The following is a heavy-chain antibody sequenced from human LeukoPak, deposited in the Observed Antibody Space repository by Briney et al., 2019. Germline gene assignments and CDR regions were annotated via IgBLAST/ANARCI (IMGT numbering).Heavy chain of an antibody. CDR3: ARGQARLRFLEWLLDPFDY. D-gene: IGHD3-3*01. J-gene: IGHJ4*02. CDR1: GFTFSHYG. CDR2: IRYDGNNN. V-gene: IGHV3-30*02. Sequence: GGSLRLSCTASGFTFSHYGMHWVRQAPGKGLQWVAFIRYDGNNNYYADSVKGRFTISRDNSNNTLYLQMNSLRAEDTAVYYCARGQARLRFLEWLLDPFDYWGQGTLVTVSS.